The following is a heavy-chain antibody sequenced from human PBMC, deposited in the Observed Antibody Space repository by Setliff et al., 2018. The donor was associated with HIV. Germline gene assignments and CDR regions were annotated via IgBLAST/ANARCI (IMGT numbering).Heavy chain of an antibody. CDR2: IETDGTST. CDR1: GFTFSSYW. CDR3: ASARIPTGGTSTSFDY. J-gene: IGHJ4*02. Sequence: GGSLRLSCSASGFTFSSYWMHWVRQAPGKGLVWVSRIETDGTSTTYADSVKGRFTISRDNAKNTLYLHMNSLRTEDTAVYYCASARIPTGGTSTSFDYWGQGTLVTVSS. V-gene: IGHV3-74*01. D-gene: IGHD1-1*01.